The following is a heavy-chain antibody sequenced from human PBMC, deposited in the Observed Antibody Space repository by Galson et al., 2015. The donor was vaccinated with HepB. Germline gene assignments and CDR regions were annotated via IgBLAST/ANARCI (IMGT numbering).Heavy chain of an antibody. V-gene: IGHV1-24*01. D-gene: IGHD1-26*01. CDR1: GYTLTELS. Sequence: SVKVSCKVSGYTLTELSMHWVRQAPGKGLEWMGGFDPEDGETIYAQKFQGRVTMTEDTSTDTAYMELSSLRSEDTAVYYCATASGGSGSYYDWFDPWGQGTLVTVSS. CDR3: ATASGGSGSYYDWFDP. J-gene: IGHJ5*02. CDR2: FDPEDGET.